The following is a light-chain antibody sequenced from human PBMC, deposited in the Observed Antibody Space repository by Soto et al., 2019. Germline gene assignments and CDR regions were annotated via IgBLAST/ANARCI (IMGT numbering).Light chain of an antibody. V-gene: IGKV3-20*01. Sequence: EIVLTQSPGTLSLSPGERATLSCRASQSVSSNYLARYQQKRGQAPRLLIYGASSRATGIPDRFSGSGSGTDFTLTITRLEPEDFAVYHCQQYDGSPQTFGQGTKLEIK. CDR1: QSVSSNY. J-gene: IGKJ2*01. CDR2: GAS. CDR3: QQYDGSPQT.